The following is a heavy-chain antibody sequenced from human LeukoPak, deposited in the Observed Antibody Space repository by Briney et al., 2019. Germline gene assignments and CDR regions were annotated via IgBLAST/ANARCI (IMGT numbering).Heavy chain of an antibody. CDR3: ARARYVNSFYAFDI. J-gene: IGHJ3*02. V-gene: IGHV4-59*01. Sequence: SETLSLTCTVSGGSISSYYWSWIRLPPGKGLEWIGYLSKSGNTNYSPSLTSRVTIFGDTSKNQFFLKLSSANAADTAVYYCARARYVNSFYAFDIWGQGTLVTVSS. CDR1: GGSISSYY. D-gene: IGHD3-9*01. CDR2: LSKSGNT.